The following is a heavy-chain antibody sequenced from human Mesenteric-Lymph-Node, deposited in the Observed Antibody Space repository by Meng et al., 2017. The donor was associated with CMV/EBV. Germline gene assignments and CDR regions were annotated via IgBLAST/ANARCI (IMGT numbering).Heavy chain of an antibody. CDR3: ARETATYYPTLDY. CDR1: GDSVSSNSAI. CDR2: TYYRSGWYS. D-gene: IGHD2-15*01. J-gene: IGHJ4*02. V-gene: IGHV6-1*01. Sequence: SQTPSLTRAISGDSVSSNSAIWNWIRQSPSRGLEWLGRTYYRSGWYSDYAVSVKSRMTIIADTSKNQFSLHLNSVTPEDTAVYYCARETATYYPTLDYWGQGTPVTVSS.